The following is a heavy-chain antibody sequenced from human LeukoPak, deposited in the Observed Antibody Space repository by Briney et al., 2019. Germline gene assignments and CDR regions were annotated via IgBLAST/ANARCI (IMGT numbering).Heavy chain of an antibody. CDR3: AKGGGTGYSSSWYSN. Sequence: GRSLRLSCAASGFTFSNFAMHWVRQAPGKGLEWVAIISYDGSNKYYADSVKGRFTLSRDNSKNTLYLQMNSLRAEDTAMYYCAKGGGTGYSSSWYSNWGQGTLVTVSS. CDR1: GFTFSNFA. J-gene: IGHJ4*02. V-gene: IGHV3-30*04. CDR2: ISYDGSNK. D-gene: IGHD6-13*01.